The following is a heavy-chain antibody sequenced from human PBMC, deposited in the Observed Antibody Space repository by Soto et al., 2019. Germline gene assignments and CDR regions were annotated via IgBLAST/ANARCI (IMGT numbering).Heavy chain of an antibody. CDR2: IYYSGST. D-gene: IGHD3-10*01. CDR1: GGSISSYY. J-gene: IGHJ3*02. CDR3: ARDSETEGDAFDI. V-gene: IGHV4-59*01. Sequence: SETLSLTCTVSGGSISSYYWSWIRQPPGKGLEWIGYIYYSGSTNYNPSLKSRVTISVDTSKNQFSLKLSSVTAADTAVYYCARDSETEGDAFDIWGQGTMVT.